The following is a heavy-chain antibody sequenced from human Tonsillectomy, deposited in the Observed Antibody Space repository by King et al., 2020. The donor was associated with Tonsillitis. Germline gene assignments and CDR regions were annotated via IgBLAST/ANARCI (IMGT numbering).Heavy chain of an antibody. Sequence: VQLQESGPGLVKPSETLSLTCTVSGGSISTYYWSWIRQSPGKGLEWIGFIYYSGSTDYNPSLKSRVTMSVDTSKNQFSLKLSSVTAADTAVYFCARGPYAPDGCWGQGTLVTVSS. CDR2: IYYSGST. CDR1: GGSISTYY. J-gene: IGHJ4*02. V-gene: IGHV4-59*01. D-gene: IGHD4-17*01. CDR3: ARGPYAPDGC.